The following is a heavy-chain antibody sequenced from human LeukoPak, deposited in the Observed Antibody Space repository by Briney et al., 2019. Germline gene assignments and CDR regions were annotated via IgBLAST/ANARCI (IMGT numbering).Heavy chain of an antibody. V-gene: IGHV3-23*01. J-gene: IGHJ4*02. Sequence: PGGSLRLSCADSGFTFSSYAMTWVRQAPGKGLEWVSAISGNGDSTYYADSVKGRFTISRDNSKNTLYLQMNSLRAEDTAVYYCARVYGDYPQIWGQGTLVTVSS. CDR1: GFTFSSYA. D-gene: IGHD4-17*01. CDR3: ARVYGDYPQI. CDR2: ISGNGDST.